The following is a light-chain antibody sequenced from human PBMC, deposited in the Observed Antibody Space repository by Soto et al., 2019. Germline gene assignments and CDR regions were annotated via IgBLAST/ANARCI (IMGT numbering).Light chain of an antibody. V-gene: IGKV3-11*01. Sequence: EIVLTQSPATLSLSPGERATLSCRASQSVSSYLAWYQQKPGQAPRLLIYDASNRATGIPARFSGSGSGTDFTLPISSLEPEEFAVYYCQQRSNWLRTFGQGSKVDIK. CDR1: QSVSSY. CDR3: QQRSNWLRT. J-gene: IGKJ1*01. CDR2: DAS.